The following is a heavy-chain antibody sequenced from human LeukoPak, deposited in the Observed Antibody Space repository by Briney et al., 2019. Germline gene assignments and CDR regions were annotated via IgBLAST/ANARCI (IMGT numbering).Heavy chain of an antibody. Sequence: GGSLRLSCAASGFTFSSYAMSWVRQAPGKGLEWVSAISGSGGSTYYADSVKGRFTISRDNSKNTLYLQMNSLRAEDTAVYYCAKDRGSSSWDINYFDYWGQGTLVTVSS. V-gene: IGHV3-23*01. J-gene: IGHJ4*02. CDR3: AKDRGSSSWDINYFDY. CDR1: GFTFSSYA. CDR2: ISGSGGST. D-gene: IGHD6-13*01.